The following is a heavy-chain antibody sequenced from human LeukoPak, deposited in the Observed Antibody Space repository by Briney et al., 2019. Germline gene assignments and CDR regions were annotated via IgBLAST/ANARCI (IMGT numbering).Heavy chain of an antibody. D-gene: IGHD2-15*01. V-gene: IGHV4-39*01. Sequence: SETLSLTCTVSGGSISSSSYYWGWIRQPPGKGLEWIGSIYYSGSTYYNPSLKSRVTISVDTSKNQFSLKLSSVTAADTAVYYCARHGGGWYFYYSDYWGQGTLVTVSS. J-gene: IGHJ4*02. CDR3: ARHGGGWYFYYSDY. CDR2: IYYSGST. CDR1: GGSISSSSYY.